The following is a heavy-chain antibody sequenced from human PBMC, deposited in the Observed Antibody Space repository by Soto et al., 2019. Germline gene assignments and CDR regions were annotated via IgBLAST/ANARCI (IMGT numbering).Heavy chain of an antibody. CDR1: GVSFSDYY. CDR3: ARSRRSHFSIFEIGFREYYLVDP. Sequence: SETLSLTCAVYGVSFSDYYWSWIRQAPGKGLEWIGEINHSGRTKYNPSLKSRLTISIDTSKNQFSLKLSSVTVADTAVYYCARSRRSHFSIFEIGFREYYLVDPWGQGNLVTVSS. CDR2: INHSGRT. J-gene: IGHJ5*01. V-gene: IGHV4-34*01. D-gene: IGHD3-3*01.